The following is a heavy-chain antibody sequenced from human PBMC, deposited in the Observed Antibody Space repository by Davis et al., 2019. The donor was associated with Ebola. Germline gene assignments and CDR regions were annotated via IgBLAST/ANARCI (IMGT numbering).Heavy chain of an antibody. CDR2: ISSSSSTI. J-gene: IGHJ6*02. CDR3: ARDEWELPRGYYGMDV. D-gene: IGHD1-26*01. Sequence: PGGSLRLSCAASGFTFSSYSMNWVRQAPGKGLEWVSYISSSSSTIYYADSVKGRFTISRDNAKNSLYLQMNSLRDEDTAVYYCARDEWELPRGYYGMDVWGQGTTVTVSS. CDR1: GFTFSSYS. V-gene: IGHV3-48*02.